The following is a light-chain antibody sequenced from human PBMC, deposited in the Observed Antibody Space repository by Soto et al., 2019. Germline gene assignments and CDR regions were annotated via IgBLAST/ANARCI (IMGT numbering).Light chain of an antibody. CDR2: QVS. V-gene: IGKV2-30*02. CDR3: MQGTHGPHT. J-gene: IGKJ2*01. Sequence: DVVMTQSPLSLPVTLGQPASISCRSSQSLVHSNGHTYLAWFQQRPGQSPRRLIYQVSNRDSGVPDRFSGSGSGTDFTLKISRVEAEDFGVYHCMQGTHGPHTFGQGTKV. CDR1: QSLVHSNGHTY.